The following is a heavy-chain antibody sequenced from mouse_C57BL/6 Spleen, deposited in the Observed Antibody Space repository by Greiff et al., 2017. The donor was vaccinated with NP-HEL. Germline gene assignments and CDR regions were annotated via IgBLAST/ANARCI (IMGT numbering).Heavy chain of an antibody. J-gene: IGHJ1*03. CDR1: GYTFTDYY. CDR2: INPNNGGT. D-gene: IGHD3-2*02. CDR3: ASRQLRVRYFDV. Sequence: EVKLQQSGPELVKPGASVKISCKASGYTFTDYYMNWVKQSHGKSLEWIGDINPNNGGTSYNQKFKGKATLTVDKSSSTAYMELRSLTSEDSAVYYCASRQLRVRYFDVWGTGTTVTVSS. V-gene: IGHV1-26*01.